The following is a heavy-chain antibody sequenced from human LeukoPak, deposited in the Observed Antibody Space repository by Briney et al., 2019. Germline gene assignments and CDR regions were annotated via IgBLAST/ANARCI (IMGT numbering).Heavy chain of an antibody. CDR2: IHYTGST. CDR3: ARVSRASLWLPLDS. V-gene: IGHV4-59*08. J-gene: IGHJ4*02. Sequence: PSETLSLTCIVSGDSISSYYWSWIRQAPGNGLEWIGYIHYTGSTNYNPSLRSRVTISIDTSKNQFSLKLSSVTAADTAVYYCARVSRASLWLPLDSWGQGTLVTVST. CDR1: GDSISSYY. D-gene: IGHD5-18*01.